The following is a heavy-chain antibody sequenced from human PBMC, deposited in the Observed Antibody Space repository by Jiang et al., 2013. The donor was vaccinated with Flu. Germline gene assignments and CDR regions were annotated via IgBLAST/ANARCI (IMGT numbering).Heavy chain of an antibody. J-gene: IGHJ4*02. CDR3: ATDPNWEVGR. CDR2: INENGIKT. CDR1: GFTFSSSD. D-gene: IGHD7-27*01. V-gene: IGHV3-23*01. Sequence: GGSLRLSCVGSGFTFSSSDMNWFRQAPGKGLEWVSNINENGIKTYYADSVKGRFTISRDNSKNTLDLQMSNLRDDDTAVYYCATDPNWEVGRWGQGTLVIVSS.